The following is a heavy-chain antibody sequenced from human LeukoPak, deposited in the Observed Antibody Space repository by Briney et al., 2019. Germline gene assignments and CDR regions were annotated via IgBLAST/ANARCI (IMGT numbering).Heavy chain of an antibody. V-gene: IGHV3-9*01. CDR3: AKDGGIAAAGTSFDY. CDR1: GFTFDDYA. Sequence: GRSLRLSRAASGFTFDDYAMHWVRQAPGKGLEWVSGISWNSGSIGYADSVKGRFTISRDNAKNSLYLQMNSLRAEDTALYYCAKDGGIAAAGTSFDYWGQGTLVTVSS. D-gene: IGHD6-13*01. J-gene: IGHJ4*02. CDR2: ISWNSGSI.